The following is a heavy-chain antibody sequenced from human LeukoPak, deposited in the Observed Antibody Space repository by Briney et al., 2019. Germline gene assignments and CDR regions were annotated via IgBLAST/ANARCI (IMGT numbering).Heavy chain of an antibody. D-gene: IGHD6-19*01. CDR3: AREAVAGTTRQDY. CDR1: GGTFSSYA. Sequence: GSSVKVSCKASGGTFSSYAISWVRQAPGQGLEWMGGIIPIFGTANCAQKFRGRVTITTDESTSTAYMELSSLGSEDTAVYYCAREAVAGTTRQDYWGQGTLVTVSS. V-gene: IGHV1-69*05. J-gene: IGHJ4*02. CDR2: IIPIFGTA.